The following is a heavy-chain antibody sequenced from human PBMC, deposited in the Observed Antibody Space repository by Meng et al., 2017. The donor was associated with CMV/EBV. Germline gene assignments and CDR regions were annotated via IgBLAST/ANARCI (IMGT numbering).Heavy chain of an antibody. V-gene: IGHV4-34*01. Sequence: QLQVHQCGGGRLRPSVTLSLTCAGYGGSFSGYDWSWIRQPPGKGLEWIGEINHSGSTNYNPSLKSRVTISVDTSKNQFSLKLSSVTAADTAVYYCARGVGATGKADYWGQGTLVTVSS. CDR2: INHSGST. D-gene: IGHD1-26*01. CDR3: ARGVGATGKADY. J-gene: IGHJ4*02. CDR1: GGSFSGYD.